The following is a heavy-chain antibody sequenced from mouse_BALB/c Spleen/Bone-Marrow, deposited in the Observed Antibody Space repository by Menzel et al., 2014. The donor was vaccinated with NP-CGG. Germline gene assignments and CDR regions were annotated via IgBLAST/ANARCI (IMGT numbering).Heavy chain of an antibody. Sequence: QVQLQQSGAELVRPGSSVKISCKASGYAFSSYWMNWVKQGPGQGLEWIGQIYPGDGDTNYNGKFKGKATLTADKSSSTAYMQLSSLTSEDSAVYFCAREDGSSPFAYWGQGTLVTVS. D-gene: IGHD1-1*01. V-gene: IGHV1-80*01. CDR3: AREDGSSPFAY. CDR1: GYAFSSYW. J-gene: IGHJ3*01. CDR2: IYPGDGDT.